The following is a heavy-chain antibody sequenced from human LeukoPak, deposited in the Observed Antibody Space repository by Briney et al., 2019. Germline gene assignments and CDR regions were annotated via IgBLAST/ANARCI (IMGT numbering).Heavy chain of an antibody. Sequence: GGSLRLSCAASGFTFTNAWMSWVRQAPGKGLVWVSRINTDGSSTSYADSVKGRFTISRDNAKNTLYLQMNSLRAEDTAVYYCAMRRITILTGFDPWGQGTLVTVSS. V-gene: IGHV3-74*01. CDR3: AMRRITILTGFDP. CDR1: GFTFTNAW. D-gene: IGHD3-3*01. J-gene: IGHJ5*02. CDR2: INTDGSST.